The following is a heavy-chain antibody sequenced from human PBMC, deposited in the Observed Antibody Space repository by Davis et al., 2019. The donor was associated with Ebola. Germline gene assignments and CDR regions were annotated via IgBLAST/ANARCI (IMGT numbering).Heavy chain of an antibody. CDR3: ARGRSGDDYYYYGMDV. Sequence: GESLKTSCAAPGFTFNYYALSWVRQAPGKGLEWVAVIWYDGSNKYYADSVKGRFTISRDNSKNTLYLQMNSLKAGDTAVYYCARGRSGDDYYYYGMDVWGQGTTVTVSS. V-gene: IGHV3-33*08. J-gene: IGHJ6*02. CDR1: GFTFNYYA. CDR2: IWYDGSNK. D-gene: IGHD5-12*01.